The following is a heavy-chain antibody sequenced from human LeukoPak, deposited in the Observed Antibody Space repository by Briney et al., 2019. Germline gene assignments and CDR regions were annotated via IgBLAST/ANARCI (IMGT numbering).Heavy chain of an antibody. CDR3: ARPGGGYEFDY. D-gene: IGHD5-12*01. Sequence: GGSLRLSCAASGFTFSSYSMNWVRQAPGKGLEWVSYISSSSSTIYYADSVKGRFTISRDNAKNSLYLQMKSLRDEDTAVYYCARPGGGYEFDYWGQGTLVTVSS. J-gene: IGHJ4*02. CDR1: GFTFSSYS. CDR2: ISSSSSTI. V-gene: IGHV3-48*02.